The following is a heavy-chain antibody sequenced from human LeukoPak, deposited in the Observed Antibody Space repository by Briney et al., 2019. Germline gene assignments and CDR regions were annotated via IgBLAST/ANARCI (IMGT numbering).Heavy chain of an antibody. CDR1: GGSISSSSYY. Sequence: PSETLSLTCTVSGGSISSSSYYWGWIRQPPGKGLEWIGYIYYSGSTNYNPSLKSRVTISVDTSKNQFSLKLSSVTAADTAVYYCARINAIFGTTYYYHGMDVWGQGTTVTVSS. J-gene: IGHJ6*02. CDR2: IYYSGST. CDR3: ARINAIFGTTYYYHGMDV. V-gene: IGHV4-61*05. D-gene: IGHD3-3*01.